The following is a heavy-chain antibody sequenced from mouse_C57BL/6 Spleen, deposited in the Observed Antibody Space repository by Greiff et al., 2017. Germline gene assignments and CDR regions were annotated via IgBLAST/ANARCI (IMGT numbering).Heavy chain of an antibody. CDR1: GFTFSDAW. V-gene: IGHV6-6*01. CDR2: IRNKANNHAT. Sequence: EVQLVESGGGLVQPGGSMKLSCAASGFTFSDAWMDWVRQSPEKGLEWVAEIRNKANNHATYYAESVKGRFTISRDDSKSSVYLQMNSLRAEDTGIYYCRWLRRYWYFDVWGTGTTVTVSS. D-gene: IGHD2-2*01. CDR3: RWLRRYWYFDV. J-gene: IGHJ1*03.